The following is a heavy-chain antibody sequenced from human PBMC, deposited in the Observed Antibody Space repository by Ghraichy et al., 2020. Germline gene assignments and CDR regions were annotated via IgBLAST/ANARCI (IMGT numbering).Heavy chain of an antibody. J-gene: IGHJ3*02. D-gene: IGHD2-2*01. CDR2: TYYRSKWYN. CDR1: GDSVSSDRAA. CDR3: GRDRLGFRSTREAFDI. V-gene: IGHV6-1*01. Sequence: SQTLSLTCVISGDSVSSDRAAWNWIRQSPSRGLEWLGRTYYRSKWYNDYAPSMTNRIAINPDTSKNQFSLQLNSVTPNDTAVYFCGRDRLGFRSTREAFDIWGQGTMVTVSS.